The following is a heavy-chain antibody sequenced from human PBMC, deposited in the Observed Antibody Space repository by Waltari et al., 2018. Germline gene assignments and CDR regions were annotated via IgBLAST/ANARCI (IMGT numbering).Heavy chain of an antibody. V-gene: IGHV3-74*01. CDR3: ARDLYDTGSGDYPGRDF. CDR2: IDSGGSDT. Sequence: EVQLVESGGVLVHPGGSLRLSCAASGFTFSNFWLHWVRQAPGKGLVWVSRIDSGGSDTSDAGSVKGRFTISRDNTKNTLYLQMNSLRGEDTGVYYCARDLYDTGSGDYPGRDFWGQGTLVTVAS. D-gene: IGHD1-26*01. CDR1: GFTFSNFW. J-gene: IGHJ4*02.